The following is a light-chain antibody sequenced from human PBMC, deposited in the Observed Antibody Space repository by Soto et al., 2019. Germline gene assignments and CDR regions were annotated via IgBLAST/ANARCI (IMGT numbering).Light chain of an antibody. V-gene: IGLV1-44*01. Sequence: QSALTQAPSVSGTPGQRVTITCSGSSSNIGSNTVNWYQQLPGTAPKLLIYSNNHRPSGVPDRFSGSKSGTSASLAISGLQSDDEADYYCAAWDDSLNGYVFATGTKVTVL. CDR2: SNN. CDR1: SSNIGSNT. CDR3: AAWDDSLNGYV. J-gene: IGLJ1*01.